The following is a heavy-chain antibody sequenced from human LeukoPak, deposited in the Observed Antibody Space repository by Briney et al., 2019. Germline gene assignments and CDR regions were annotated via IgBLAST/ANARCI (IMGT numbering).Heavy chain of an antibody. V-gene: IGHV4-39*01. D-gene: IGHD5-12*01. CDR2: IYYSGTT. CDR1: GGFVNNSRYY. CDR3: ARTGGYEQFDY. J-gene: IGHJ4*02. Sequence: KPSETLSLTCTVSGGFVNNSRYYWGWIRQTPGKGLEWIATIYYSGTTYYNPPLKSRVTISVATSNTQFSLEVNSMTVADTGVYYCARTGGYEQFDYWGQGVLVTVSS.